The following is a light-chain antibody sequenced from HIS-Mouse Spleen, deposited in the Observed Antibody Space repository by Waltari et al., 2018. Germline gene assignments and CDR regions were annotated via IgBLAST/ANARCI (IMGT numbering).Light chain of an antibody. CDR3: QQFNSYPFT. J-gene: IGKJ3*01. CDR2: DAS. Sequence: AIQLTQSPSSLSASVGDSVTITCRASQGIRSALAWYQQKPGKAPKLLIYDASSLESGVPSRFSGSGSGTDFTLTISSLQPEDFATYYCQQFNSYPFTFGPGTKVDIK. V-gene: IGKV1-13*02. CDR1: QGIRSA.